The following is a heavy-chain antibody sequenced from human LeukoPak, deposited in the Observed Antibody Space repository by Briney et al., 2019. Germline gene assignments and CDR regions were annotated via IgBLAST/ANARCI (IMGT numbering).Heavy chain of an antibody. V-gene: IGHV4-39*07. CDR3: ARGRRGYSSSWFDY. D-gene: IGHD6-13*01. CDR2: INHRGST. CDR1: GGSISSSGYY. Sequence: QPSETLSLTCTVSGGSISSSGYYWSWIRQPPAKGLEWIGEINHRGSTNYNPSLKSRVTISGDTSKNQFSLKLSSVTAADTAFYYCARGRRGYSSSWFDYWGQGTLVTVSS. J-gene: IGHJ4*02.